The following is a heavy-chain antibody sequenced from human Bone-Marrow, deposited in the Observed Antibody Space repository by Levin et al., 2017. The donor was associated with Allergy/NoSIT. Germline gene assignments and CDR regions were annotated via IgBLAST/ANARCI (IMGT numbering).Heavy chain of an antibody. J-gene: IGHJ5*02. CDR3: ARGGPRGDKVVPAAISWFDP. Sequence: ASVKVSCKASGYTFTGYYMHWVRQAPGQGLEWMGRINPNSGGTNYAQKFQGRVTMTRDTSISTAYMELSRLRSDDTAVYYCARGGPRGDKVVPAAISWFDPWGQGTLVTVSS. CDR2: INPNSGGT. CDR1: GYTFTGYY. D-gene: IGHD2-2*02. V-gene: IGHV1-2*06.